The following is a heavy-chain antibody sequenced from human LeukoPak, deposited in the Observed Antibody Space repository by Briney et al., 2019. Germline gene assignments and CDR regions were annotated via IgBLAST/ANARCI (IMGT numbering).Heavy chain of an antibody. Sequence: PSETLSLTCTVSGGSIGSYHWNWIRQPPGKGLEWIGIAFYSGGINYNPSLKSRVAISGDTSKNQFALKLSSVTAADTAVYYCAASFGGYVLDYWGQGALVIVSS. CDR2: AFYSGGI. CDR3: AASFGGYVLDY. J-gene: IGHJ4*02. D-gene: IGHD5-12*01. CDR1: GGSIGSYH. V-gene: IGHV4-59*01.